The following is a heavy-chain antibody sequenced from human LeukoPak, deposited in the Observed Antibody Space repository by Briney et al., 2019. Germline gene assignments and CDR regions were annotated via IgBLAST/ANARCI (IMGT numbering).Heavy chain of an antibody. CDR2: IYYSGST. V-gene: IGHV4-38-2*02. J-gene: IGHJ5*02. CDR3: ARLYSSSWVDP. D-gene: IGHD6-13*01. CDR1: GYSIRSGYY. Sequence: SETLSLTCTVSGYSIRSGYYWGWIRQSPGKGLEWIGSIYYSGSTYYNPSLKSRVTISVDTSKNQFSLKLSSVTAADTAVYYCARLYSSSWVDPWGQGTLVTVSS.